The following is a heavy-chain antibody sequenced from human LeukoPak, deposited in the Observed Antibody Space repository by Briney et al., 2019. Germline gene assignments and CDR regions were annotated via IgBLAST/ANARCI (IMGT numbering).Heavy chain of an antibody. J-gene: IGHJ5*02. CDR1: GGSISSYN. V-gene: IGHV4-59*01. CDR3: ARVSSLDDFWSGYPSYNWFDP. Sequence: SETLSLTCTVSGGSISSYNWSWIRQPPGKGLEWIGYIYYSGSTNYNPSLKSRVTISVDTSKNQFSLKLSSVTAADTAVYYCARVSSLDDFWSGYPSYNWFDPWGQGTLVSVSS. D-gene: IGHD3-3*01. CDR2: IYYSGST.